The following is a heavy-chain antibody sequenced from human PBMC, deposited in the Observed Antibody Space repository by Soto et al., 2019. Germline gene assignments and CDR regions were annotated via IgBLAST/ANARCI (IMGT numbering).Heavy chain of an antibody. V-gene: IGHV4-38-2*02. CDR2: IYHSGST. D-gene: IGHD2-15*01. Sequence: PSETLSLTCAVSGYSISSGYYWGWIRQPPGKGLEGIGSIYHSGSTYYNPSLKSRVTISVDTSNNQFSLKLSSVTAADTAVYYCARDRGGVVATSDYYYYYGMDVWGQGTTVTVSS. J-gene: IGHJ6*02. CDR1: GYSISSGYY. CDR3: ARDRGGVVATSDYYYYYGMDV.